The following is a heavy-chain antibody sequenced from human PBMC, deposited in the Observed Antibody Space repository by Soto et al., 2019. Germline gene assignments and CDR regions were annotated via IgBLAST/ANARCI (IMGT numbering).Heavy chain of an antibody. CDR2: INHSGST. Sequence: SETLSLTCAVYGGSFSGYYWSWIRQPPGKGLEWIGEINHSGSTNYNPSLKSRVTISVDTSKNQFSLKLSSVTAADTAVYYCVSLTPIVTTDYWGQGTLVTVSS. D-gene: IGHD3-22*01. J-gene: IGHJ4*02. CDR1: GGSFSGYY. CDR3: VSLTPIVTTDY. V-gene: IGHV4-34*01.